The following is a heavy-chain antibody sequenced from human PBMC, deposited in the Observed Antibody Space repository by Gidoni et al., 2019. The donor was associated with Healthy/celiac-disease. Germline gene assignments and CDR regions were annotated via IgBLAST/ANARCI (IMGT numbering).Heavy chain of an antibody. Sequence: EVQLVESGGGLVQPGGSLRLSCAASGFTFSSYWMSWVRQAPGKGLEWVANIKQDGSEKYYVDSVKGRFTISRDNAKNSLYLQMNSLRAEDTAVYYCARDLKAAAGSGVDYFDYWGQGTLVTVSS. D-gene: IGHD6-13*01. J-gene: IGHJ4*02. CDR3: ARDLKAAAGSGVDYFDY. CDR2: IKQDGSEK. V-gene: IGHV3-7*01. CDR1: GFTFSSYW.